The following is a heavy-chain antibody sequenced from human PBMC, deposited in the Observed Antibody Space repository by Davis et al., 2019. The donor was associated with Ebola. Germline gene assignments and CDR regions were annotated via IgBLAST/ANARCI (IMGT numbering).Heavy chain of an antibody. Sequence: SVKVSCKASGDTFSNYGINWVRQAPGQGLEWMGRIIPMVDTTNYARKFQDRVTMSADKSTSTVYMELSSLRSGDTAVYYCASGPWVYTTRRGLTLDNWGQGTQVTVSS. CDR2: IIPMVDTT. V-gene: IGHV1-69*04. CDR3: ASGPWVYTTRRGLTLDN. J-gene: IGHJ4*02. D-gene: IGHD2-8*01. CDR1: GDTFSNYG.